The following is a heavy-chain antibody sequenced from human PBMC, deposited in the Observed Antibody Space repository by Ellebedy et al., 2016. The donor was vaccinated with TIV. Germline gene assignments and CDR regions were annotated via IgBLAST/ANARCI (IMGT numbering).Heavy chain of an antibody. CDR3: AKDLLHVGSKSLGDGFDL. J-gene: IGHJ3*01. V-gene: IGHV3-30*18. D-gene: IGHD4-11*01. CDR2: VSYDGNNK. Sequence: GESLKISCAAFGFTFTSYGLHWVRQAPGKGLEWVAVVSYDGNNKYYADSVKGRFTISRDNSQNTLFLQMNSLRGDDTALYYCAKDLLHVGSKSLGDGFDLWGQGTLVTVSS. CDR1: GFTFTSYG.